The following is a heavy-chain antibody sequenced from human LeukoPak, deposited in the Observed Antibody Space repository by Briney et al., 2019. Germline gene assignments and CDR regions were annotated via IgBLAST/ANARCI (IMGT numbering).Heavy chain of an antibody. V-gene: IGHV3-21*01. CDR3: ERVWDYSSGWRYYYGMDV. J-gene: IGHJ6*02. CDR1: GFTFSSYS. D-gene: IGHD6-19*01. CDR2: ISCSSSYL. Sequence: GGSLRLSCAASGFTFSSYSMNWVRQAPGKGLEWVSSISCSSSYLYYADSVKHRFTISRDNDKNSLYLQMNRLRAEDTAVYYCERVWDYSSGWRYYYGMDVWGQGTTVTVSS.